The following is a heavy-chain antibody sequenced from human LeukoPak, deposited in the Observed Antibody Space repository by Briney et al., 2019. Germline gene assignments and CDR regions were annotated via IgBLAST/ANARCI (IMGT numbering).Heavy chain of an antibody. D-gene: IGHD5-18*01. V-gene: IGHV3-23*01. CDR2: ISGSGGTT. CDR3: ARSSGYSYDSPADY. CDR1: GFTFSAYA. J-gene: IGHJ4*02. Sequence: GGSLRLSCEASGFTFSAYAMTWVRQAPGQGLEWVSGISGSGGTTYHVESVKGRFTISRDNSKNALYLQMNSLRAEDTALYYCARSSGYSYDSPADYWGQGTLVTVSS.